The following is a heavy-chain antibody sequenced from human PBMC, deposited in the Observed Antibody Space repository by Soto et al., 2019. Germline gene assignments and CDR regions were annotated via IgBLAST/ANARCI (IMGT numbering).Heavy chain of an antibody. J-gene: IGHJ4*02. Sequence: SVKVSCKASGFTFTSSAVQWVRQARVQRLEWIGWIVVGSGNTNYAQKFQERVTITRDMSTSTAYMELSSLRSEDTAVYYCAAGHSSGWYVYYFDYWGQGTLVTVSS. V-gene: IGHV1-58*01. D-gene: IGHD6-19*01. CDR3: AAGHSSGWYVYYFDY. CDR1: GFTFTSSA. CDR2: IVVGSGNT.